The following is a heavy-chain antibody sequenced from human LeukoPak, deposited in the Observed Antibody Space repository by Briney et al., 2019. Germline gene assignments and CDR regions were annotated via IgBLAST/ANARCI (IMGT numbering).Heavy chain of an antibody. V-gene: IGHV4-59*12. D-gene: IGHD2-15*01. J-gene: IGHJ3*02. CDR2: IYYSGST. Sequence: SETLSLTCTVSGGSISSYYWSWIRQPPGKGLEWIGYIYYSGSTNYNPSLKSRVTISVDTSKNQFSLKLSSVTAADTAVYYCARRTHCSGGSCGVDAFDIWGQGTMVTVSS. CDR1: GGSISSYY. CDR3: ARRTHCSGGSCGVDAFDI.